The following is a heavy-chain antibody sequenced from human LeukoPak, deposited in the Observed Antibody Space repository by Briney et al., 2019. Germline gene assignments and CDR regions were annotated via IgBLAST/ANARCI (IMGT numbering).Heavy chain of an antibody. J-gene: IGHJ3*02. D-gene: IGHD5/OR15-5a*01. Sequence: PSETLSLTCTVSGGSISSGGYYWSWIRQHPGKGLEWIGYIYYSGSTYYNPSLKSRVTISVDTSKNQFSLKLSSVTAADTAVYYCARDAVSDAFDIWGQGTTVTVSS. CDR2: IYYSGST. V-gene: IGHV4-31*03. CDR1: GGSISSGGYY. CDR3: ARDAVSDAFDI.